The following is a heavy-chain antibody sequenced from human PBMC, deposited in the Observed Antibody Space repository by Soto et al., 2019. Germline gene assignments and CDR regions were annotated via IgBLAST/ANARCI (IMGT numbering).Heavy chain of an antibody. D-gene: IGHD3-22*01. CDR1: GGSISGYY. J-gene: IGHJ4*02. CDR3: ARVFRGYYYDSSGSRINFDY. Sequence: PSETLSLTCTVSGGSISGYYWSWIRQPPGKGLEWIGYIYYSGSTYYNPSLKSRVTISVDTSKNQFSLKLSSVTAADTAVYYCARVFRGYYYDSSGSRINFDYWGQGTLVTVSS. V-gene: IGHV4-30-4*01. CDR2: IYYSGST.